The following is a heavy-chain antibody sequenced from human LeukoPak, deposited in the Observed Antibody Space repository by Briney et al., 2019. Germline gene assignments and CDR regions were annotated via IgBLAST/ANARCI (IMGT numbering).Heavy chain of an antibody. D-gene: IGHD5-24*01. CDR2: IIPIFGTA. J-gene: IGHJ6*02. CDR1: GGTFSSYA. CDR3: ARARDGYNFHYYYYGMDV. Sequence: SVKVSCKASGGTFSSYAISWVRQAPGQGLEWMGGIIPIFGTANYAQKFQGRVTITADESTSTAYMELGSLRSEDTAVYYCARARDGYNFHYYYYGMDVWGQGTTVTVSS. V-gene: IGHV1-69*13.